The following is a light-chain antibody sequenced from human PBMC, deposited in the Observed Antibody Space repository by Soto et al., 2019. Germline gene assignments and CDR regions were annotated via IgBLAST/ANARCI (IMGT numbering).Light chain of an antibody. CDR2: EGS. V-gene: IGLV2-23*01. Sequence: QSALTQPASVSGSPGQSITISCTGASSDVATYNLVSWYQQLPGKAPKLMIYEGSKRPSGVSNRFSGSKSGNTASLTISGLQAEDEAEYYCSSYAGSSTFYVFGTGTKATVL. CDR3: SSYAGSSTFYV. J-gene: IGLJ1*01. CDR1: SSDVATYNL.